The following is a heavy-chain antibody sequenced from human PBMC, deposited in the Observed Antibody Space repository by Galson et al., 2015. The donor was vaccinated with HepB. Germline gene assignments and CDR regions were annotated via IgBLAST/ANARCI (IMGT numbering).Heavy chain of an antibody. V-gene: IGHV3-30*04. CDR2: ISHDGKHQ. D-gene: IGHD1-26*01. Sequence: SLRLSCAASGFSFSDFALHWVRQGPGKGPEWVALISHDGKHQYYADSVRGRFTISRDISKNTLNLQMNSLRVEDTGIYYCARDPDDTEGYYMTFEYWGQGTLVTVSS. J-gene: IGHJ4*02. CDR3: ARDPDDTEGYYMTFEY. CDR1: GFSFSDFA.